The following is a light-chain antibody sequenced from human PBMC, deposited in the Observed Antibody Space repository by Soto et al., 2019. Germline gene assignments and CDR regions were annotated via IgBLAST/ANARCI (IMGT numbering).Light chain of an antibody. CDR1: SSDVGSYNY. CDR2: EVS. V-gene: IGLV2-8*01. CDR3: RSYAGSNNFVV. Sequence: QSVLTQPPSASGSPGQSVTISCTGTSSDVGSYNYVSWYQQHPGQAPKLRIYEVSKRPSGVPDRFSGSKSGNTASLTVSGLQAEDEADYYGRSYAGSNNFVVFGGGTKLTVL. J-gene: IGLJ2*01.